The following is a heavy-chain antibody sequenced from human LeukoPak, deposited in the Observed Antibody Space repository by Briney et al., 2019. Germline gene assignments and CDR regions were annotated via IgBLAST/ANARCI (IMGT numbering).Heavy chain of an antibody. CDR2: IIPIFGTA. D-gene: IGHD6-13*01. CDR1: GGTFSSYA. Sequence: SVKVSCKASGGTFSSYAISWVRQAPGQGLEWMGGIIPIFGTANYAQKFQGRVTITADESTSTAYMELSSLGSEDTAVYYCAREKSSGIAAAGVDYWGQGTLVTVSS. CDR3: AREKSSGIAAAGVDY. J-gene: IGHJ4*02. V-gene: IGHV1-69*01.